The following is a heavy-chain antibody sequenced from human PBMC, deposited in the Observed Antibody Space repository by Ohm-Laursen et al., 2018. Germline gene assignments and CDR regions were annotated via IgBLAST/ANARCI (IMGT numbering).Heavy chain of an antibody. Sequence: SLRLSCAASGFTFSSYAMSWVRQAPGKGLEWVSAISHSGDSTYYADSVKGRFTISRDNSKYTLDLQMNSLRVEDTALYYCARDIDWVAFDYWGQGTLVTVSS. CDR3: ARDIDWVAFDY. V-gene: IGHV3-23*01. CDR2: ISHSGDST. J-gene: IGHJ4*02. CDR1: GFTFSSYA. D-gene: IGHD3-9*01.